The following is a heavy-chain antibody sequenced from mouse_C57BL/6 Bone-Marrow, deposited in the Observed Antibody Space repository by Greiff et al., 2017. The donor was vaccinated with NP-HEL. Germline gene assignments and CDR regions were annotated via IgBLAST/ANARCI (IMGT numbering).Heavy chain of an antibody. J-gene: IGHJ1*03. CDR3: TGYGSSYWYYDV. CDR1: GFTFSNYW. Sequence: EVKLEESGGGLVQPGGSMKLSCVASGFTFSNYWMNWVRQSPEKGLEWVAQIRLKSDNYATHYAESVKGKFTISRDDSESSVYRQMNNLRAEDTGVYYCTGYGSSYWYYDVWGTGTTVTVSS. D-gene: IGHD1-1*01. V-gene: IGHV6-3*01. CDR2: IRLKSDNYAT.